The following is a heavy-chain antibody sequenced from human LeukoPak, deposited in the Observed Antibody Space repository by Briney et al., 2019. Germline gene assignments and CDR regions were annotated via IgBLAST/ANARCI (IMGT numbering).Heavy chain of an antibody. CDR1: GGSISSRSYY. CDR2: IYYTETT. V-gene: IGHV4-39*01. J-gene: IGHJ4*02. Sequence: PSETLSLTCTVSGGSISSRSYYWNWIRQPPGKGLEWIGNIYYTETTYYSPSLRSRVTISVDTSKNQFSLKLTSVTAADTAVYYCARHRRNPGWSREFDYWGRGTQVTVSS. D-gene: IGHD6-19*01. CDR3: ARHRRNPGWSREFDY.